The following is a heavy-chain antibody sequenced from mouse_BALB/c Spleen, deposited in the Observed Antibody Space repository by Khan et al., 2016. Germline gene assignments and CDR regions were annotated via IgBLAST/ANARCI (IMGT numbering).Heavy chain of an antibody. CDR2: IGYSGST. CDR3: ALLRLAY. J-gene: IGHJ3*01. D-gene: IGHD1-2*01. CDR1: GYSITSDYA. V-gene: IGHV3-2*02. Sequence: EVQLQESGPGLVKPSQSLSLTCTVTGYSITSDYAWNWIRQFPGNKLEWMGYIGYSGSTSYNPSLKSRISITRDSSKNQFFLQLNSVPTEDTATYYCALLRLAYWGQGTLVTVSA.